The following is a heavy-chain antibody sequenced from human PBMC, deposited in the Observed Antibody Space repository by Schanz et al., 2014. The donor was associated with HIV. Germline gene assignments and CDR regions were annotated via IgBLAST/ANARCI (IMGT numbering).Heavy chain of an antibody. D-gene: IGHD2-15*01. J-gene: IGHJ4*02. CDR3: ARNQYQMLPFDF. CDR2: INPTNGKT. Sequence: VQLVQSGDEVEKPGASAKVSCKASGYRFTGYYIHWVRKAPGQGLEWIRWINPTNGKTFYTQKFRGRVTMTRDTSVNTASMEVSRLMSDDTAVYYCARNQYQMLPFDFWGQGTLVTVSS. CDR1: GYRFTGYY. V-gene: IGHV1-2*02.